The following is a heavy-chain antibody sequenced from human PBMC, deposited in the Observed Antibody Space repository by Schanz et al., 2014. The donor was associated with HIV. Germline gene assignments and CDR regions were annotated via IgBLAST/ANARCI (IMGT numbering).Heavy chain of an antibody. Sequence: VQLVESGGGVVQPGGSLRLSCAASGFTFSNFAMSWVRQAPGKGLEWVSAISATGGSTYYADSVKGRFMISRDNSNNTLYLQMNSLRAEDTAVYFCTRGRFLERGGMDVWGQGTAVTVSS. D-gene: IGHD3-3*01. J-gene: IGHJ6*02. CDR3: TRGRFLERGGMDV. CDR2: ISATGGST. V-gene: IGHV3-23*04. CDR1: GFTFSNFA.